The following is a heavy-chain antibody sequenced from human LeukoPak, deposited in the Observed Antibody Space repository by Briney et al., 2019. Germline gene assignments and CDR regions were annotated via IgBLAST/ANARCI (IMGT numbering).Heavy chain of an antibody. CDR3: ARESRLTTNGMDG. CDR1: GGSISSYY. Sequence: SETLSLTCTVSGGSISSYYWSWIRQPPGKGLEWIGYIYYSGSTNYNPSLKSRVTISVDTSKNQFSLKLSSVTAADTAVYYCARESRLTTNGMDGWGQGTTVTVSS. D-gene: IGHD3-22*01. V-gene: IGHV4-59*01. J-gene: IGHJ6*02. CDR2: IYYSGST.